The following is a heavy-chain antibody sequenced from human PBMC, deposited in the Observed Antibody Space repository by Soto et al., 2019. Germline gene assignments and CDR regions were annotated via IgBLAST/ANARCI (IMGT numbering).Heavy chain of an antibody. CDR1: GDSVSSNSAA. CDR2: TYYRSKWYN. CDR3: ARETYCCGGSCCSGVYYYYYMDV. J-gene: IGHJ6*03. Sequence: PSQTLSLTCAISGDSVSSNSAAWNWIRQSPSRGLEWLGRTYYRSKWYNDYAVSVKSRITINPDTSKNQFSLQLNSVTPEDTAVYYCARETYCCGGSCCSGVYYYYYMDVWGKGTTVTVSS. D-gene: IGHD2-15*01. V-gene: IGHV6-1*01.